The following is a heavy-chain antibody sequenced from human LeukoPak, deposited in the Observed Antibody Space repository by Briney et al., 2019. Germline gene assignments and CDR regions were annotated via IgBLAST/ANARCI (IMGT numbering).Heavy chain of an antibody. Sequence: SEKVSCEASGYTFTSYGISWVRQAPGQGLEWMGWISAYNGNTNYAQKLQGRVTMTTDTSTSTAYMELRSLRSDDTAVYYRARDLTSSSWYRYWGQGTLVTVSS. D-gene: IGHD6-13*01. CDR2: ISAYNGNT. CDR1: GYTFTSYG. CDR3: ARDLTSSSWYRY. J-gene: IGHJ4*02. V-gene: IGHV1-18*01.